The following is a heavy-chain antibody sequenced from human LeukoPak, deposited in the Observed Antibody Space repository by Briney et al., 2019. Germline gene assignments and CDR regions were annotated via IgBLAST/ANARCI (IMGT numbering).Heavy chain of an antibody. Sequence: GGSLRLSCAASGFTFSSYWMSWVRQAPGKGLEWVANIKQDGSEKYYVDSVKGRFTIPRDNAKNSLYLQMNSLRAEDTAVYYCARVGIAVAGIYYYYYYMDVWGKGTTVTVSS. J-gene: IGHJ6*03. CDR2: IKQDGSEK. CDR3: ARVGIAVAGIYYYYYYMDV. CDR1: GFTFSSYW. D-gene: IGHD6-19*01. V-gene: IGHV3-7*01.